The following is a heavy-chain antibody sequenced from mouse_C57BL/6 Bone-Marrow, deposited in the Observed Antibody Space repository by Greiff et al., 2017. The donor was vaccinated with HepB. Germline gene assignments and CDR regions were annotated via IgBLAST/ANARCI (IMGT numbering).Heavy chain of an antibody. V-gene: IGHV5-15*01. CDR2: ISNLAYSI. Sequence: DVQLVESGGGLVQPGGSLKLSCAASGFTFSDYGMAWVRQAPRKGPEWVAFISNLAYSIYYADTVTGRFPISRENAKNTLYLEMSSLRSEDTAMYYCARWNSNYVYSVVYGGQGTSVTVSS. J-gene: IGHJ4*01. CDR1: GFTFSDYG. D-gene: IGHD2-5*01. CDR3: ARWNSNYVYSVVY.